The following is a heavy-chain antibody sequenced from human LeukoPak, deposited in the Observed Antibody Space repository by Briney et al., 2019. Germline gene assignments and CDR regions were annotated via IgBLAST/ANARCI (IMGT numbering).Heavy chain of an antibody. CDR1: GFTFTSYG. CDR2: INTSGSYI. D-gene: IGHD3-10*01. J-gene: IGHJ3*02. V-gene: IGHV3-21*01. Sequence: GGSLRLSCTASGFTFTSYGMNWVRQAPGKGLEWVSFINTSGSYIYYVDSLKGRVTISRDNAKNSLYLQMNALRAEDTAVYYCSRGRSITLLRGVAMSDGFDIWGQGAMVTVSS. CDR3: SRGRSITLLRGVAMSDGFDI.